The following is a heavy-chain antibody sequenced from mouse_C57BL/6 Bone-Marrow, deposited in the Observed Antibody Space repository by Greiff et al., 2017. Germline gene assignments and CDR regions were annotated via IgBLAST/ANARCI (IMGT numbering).Heavy chain of an antibody. CDR2: IWGDGST. Sequence: QVQLQQSGPGLVAPSQSLSITCTVSGFSLTSYGVSWVRQPPGKGLEWLGVIWGDGSTNYHSALISSLSISKDNSKTQVSLKLNSRRTDDTATYYCATTWGSYWYFDVWGTGTTVTVSS. CDR1: GFSLTSYG. D-gene: IGHD6-1*01. J-gene: IGHJ1*03. V-gene: IGHV2-3*01. CDR3: ATTWGSYWYFDV.